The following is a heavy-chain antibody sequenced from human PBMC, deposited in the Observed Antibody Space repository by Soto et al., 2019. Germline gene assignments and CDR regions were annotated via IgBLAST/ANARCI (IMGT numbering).Heavy chain of an antibody. CDR3: ARGPGTYSSSWPIDY. J-gene: IGHJ4*02. V-gene: IGHV3-74*01. D-gene: IGHD6-13*01. Sequence: GGSLRLSCAASGFTFSSYWMHWVRQAPGKGLVWVSLINSDGSITSYADSVKGRFTISRDNAKNTLYLQMNSLRAEDTAVYYCARGPGTYSSSWPIDYWGQGTLVTVSS. CDR1: GFTFSSYW. CDR2: INSDGSIT.